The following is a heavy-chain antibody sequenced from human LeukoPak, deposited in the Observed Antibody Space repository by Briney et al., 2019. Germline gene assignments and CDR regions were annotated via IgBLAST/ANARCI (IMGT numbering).Heavy chain of an antibody. D-gene: IGHD6-13*01. J-gene: IGHJ6*02. CDR3: ARDLKIAAAGSIYYGMDV. V-gene: IGHV3-48*01. CDR2: ISSSSGTI. Sequence: PGGALRLSCAASGFTFSSYNMNWVRQAPGKGLEWVSYISSSSGTIYYADSVKCRFTISRDNAKNSLYLQMNSLRAEDTAVYYCARDLKIAAAGSIYYGMDVWGQGTTVTVSS. CDR1: GFTFSSYN.